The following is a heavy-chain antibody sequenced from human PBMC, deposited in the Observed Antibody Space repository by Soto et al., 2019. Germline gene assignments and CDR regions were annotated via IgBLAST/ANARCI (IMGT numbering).Heavy chain of an antibody. D-gene: IGHD2-2*01. V-gene: IGHV3-21*04. J-gene: IGHJ6*01. CDR2: ISSSSSYI. CDR1: GFTFSSYS. CDR3: ARAIVVVPTATPNYYYYGMDV. Sequence: EVQLVESGGGLVKPGGSLRLSCAASGFTFSSYSMNWVRQAPGKGLEWVSSISSSSSYIYYADSVKGRFTISRDNAKNSLYLQMNSLRAEDTAVDYCARAIVVVPTATPNYYYYGMDVWWQGTKVAVSS.